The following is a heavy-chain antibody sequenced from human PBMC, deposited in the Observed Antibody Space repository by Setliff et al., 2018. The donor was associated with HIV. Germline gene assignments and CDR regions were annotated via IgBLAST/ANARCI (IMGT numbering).Heavy chain of an antibody. J-gene: IGHJ4*02. CDR2: IHYTGNT. Sequence: TSETLSLTCTVSGASISTTTYYWGWIRQPPGKGLEWIGSIHYTGNTYNTPSLKSRLTISVDASKNQISLKLTSVTAADTAIYFCAREGDGIDYWGQGILVTSPQ. CDR1: GASISTTTYY. CDR3: AREGDGIDY. D-gene: IGHD2-21*02. V-gene: IGHV4-39*02.